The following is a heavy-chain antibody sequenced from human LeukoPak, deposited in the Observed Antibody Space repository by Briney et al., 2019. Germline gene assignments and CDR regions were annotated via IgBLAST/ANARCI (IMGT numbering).Heavy chain of an antibody. V-gene: IGHV3-74*01. CDR1: GFTFTTYW. CDR2: INSDGGIT. Sequence: GGSLRLSCAASGFTFTTYWMHWVRQAPGKGLVWVSHINSDGGITSYADSVKGRFTISRDNAKNTLYLQMNSLRAEDTAVYYGAKGGTTVVDYWGQGTLVTVSS. J-gene: IGHJ4*02. CDR3: AKGGTTVVDY. D-gene: IGHD4-23*01.